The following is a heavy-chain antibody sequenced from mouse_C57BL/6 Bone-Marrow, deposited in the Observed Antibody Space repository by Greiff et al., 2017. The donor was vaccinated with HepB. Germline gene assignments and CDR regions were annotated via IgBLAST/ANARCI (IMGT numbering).Heavy chain of an antibody. D-gene: IGHD3-2*02. CDR3: ARGAGQAQKAY. V-gene: IGHV1-64*01. J-gene: IGHJ3*01. CDR2: IYPNSGST. CDR1: GYTFTSYW. Sequence: VQLQQSGAELVKPGASVKLSCKASGYTFTSYWMHWVKQRPGQGLEWIGMIYPNSGSTNYNEKFKSKATLTVDKSSSTAYMQLSSLTSEDSAVYCCARGAGQAQKAYWGQGTLVTVSA.